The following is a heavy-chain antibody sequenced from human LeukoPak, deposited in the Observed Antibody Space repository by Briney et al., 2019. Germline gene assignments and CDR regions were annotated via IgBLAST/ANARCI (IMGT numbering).Heavy chain of an antibody. V-gene: IGHV1-46*01. CDR3: AREDGLIHAFDI. J-gene: IGHJ3*02. CDR2: INPSGGST. D-gene: IGHD2-8*01. Sequence: ASVKVSCKASGYTFTSYYMHGVRQAPGQGLEWMGIINPSGGSTSYAQKFQGRVTMTRDTSTSTVYMELSRLRSDDTAVYYCAREDGLIHAFDIWGQGTMVTVSS. CDR1: GYTFTSYY.